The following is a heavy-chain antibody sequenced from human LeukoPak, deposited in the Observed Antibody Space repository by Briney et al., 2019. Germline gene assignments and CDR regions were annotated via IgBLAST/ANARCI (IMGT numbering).Heavy chain of an antibody. Sequence: GGSLRLSCAASGFTFSNYWMNWVRQAPGKGLEWVANVKEDGSVKNYVDSVKGRFTISRDNSKNTLYLQMNSLRAEDTAVYYCAKDYYVWGSYRYPDYWGQGTLVTVSS. CDR2: VKEDGSVK. D-gene: IGHD3-16*02. CDR3: AKDYYVWGSYRYPDY. V-gene: IGHV3-7*01. J-gene: IGHJ4*02. CDR1: GFTFSNYW.